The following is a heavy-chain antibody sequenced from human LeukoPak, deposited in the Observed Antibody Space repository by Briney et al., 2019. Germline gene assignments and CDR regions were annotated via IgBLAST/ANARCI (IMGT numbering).Heavy chain of an antibody. Sequence: PSETLSLTCGVSGYPINNAYYWVGIRQPPGKGLEWIGSLYHPDSTYYNPSLKSRVTMSVDTSRNQFSLRLSFVTAPDTAVYYCARQYDSYFYYYLDLWGTGTTVTVSS. J-gene: IGHJ6*03. CDR3: ARQYDSYFYYYLDL. D-gene: IGHD2-2*01. CDR1: GYPINNAYY. CDR2: LYHPDST. V-gene: IGHV4-38-2*01.